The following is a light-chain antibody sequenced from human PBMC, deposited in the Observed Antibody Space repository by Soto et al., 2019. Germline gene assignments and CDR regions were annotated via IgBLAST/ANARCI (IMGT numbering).Light chain of an antibody. CDR1: SSDVGSHNF. CDR3: GSWDSSLSAYV. CDR2: EVT. V-gene: IGLV2-14*02. Sequence: QSALTQPASVSGSPGQSITISCTGTSSDVGSHNFVSWYQQRPGKAPKLMIFEVTKRPSGIPDRFSGSKSGTSATLGITGFQTGDEADYYCGSWDSSLSAYVFGTGTKLTVL. J-gene: IGLJ1*01.